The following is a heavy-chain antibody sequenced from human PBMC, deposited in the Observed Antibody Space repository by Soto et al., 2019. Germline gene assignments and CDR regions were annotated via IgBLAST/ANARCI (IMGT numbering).Heavy chain of an antibody. CDR2: IIPIFGTA. Sequence: SVKVSCKASGGTFSSYAISWVRQAPGQGLEWMGGIIPIFGTANYAQRFQGRVTITADESTSTAYMELSSLRSEDTAVYYCARGCSSTSCRGHYYYGMDVWGQGTTVTVSS. D-gene: IGHD2-2*01. CDR1: GGTFSSYA. J-gene: IGHJ6*02. CDR3: ARGCSSTSCRGHYYYGMDV. V-gene: IGHV1-69*13.